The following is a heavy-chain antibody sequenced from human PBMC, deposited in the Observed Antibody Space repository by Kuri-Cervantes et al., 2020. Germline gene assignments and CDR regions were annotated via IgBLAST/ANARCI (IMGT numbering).Heavy chain of an antibody. CDR2: ISGSSSDT. J-gene: IGHJ4*02. CDR1: GFTFRSYG. V-gene: IGHV3-23*01. Sequence: GESLKISCAASGFTFRSYGMNWVRQAPGKGLEWVSSISGSSSDTFYANSVKGRFTISRDNSKSTLSLEMNSLTTEDTAVYYCAKGTNVMHPYFSDYWGQGTLVTVSS. D-gene: IGHD2-21*01. CDR3: AKGTNVMHPYFSDY.